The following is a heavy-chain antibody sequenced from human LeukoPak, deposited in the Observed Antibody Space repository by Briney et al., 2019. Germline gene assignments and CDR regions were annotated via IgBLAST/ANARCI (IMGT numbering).Heavy chain of an antibody. D-gene: IGHD6-19*01. CDR1: GFTVSSNY. Sequence: GGSLRLSCAASGFTVSSNYMSWVRQAPGKGLEWVSVIYGGGSTYYADSVKGRFTISRDNAKNSLYLQMNSLRAEDTAVYYCARDAIAVADYWGQGTLVTVSS. CDR3: ARDAIAVADY. CDR2: IYGGGST. J-gene: IGHJ4*02. V-gene: IGHV3-66*01.